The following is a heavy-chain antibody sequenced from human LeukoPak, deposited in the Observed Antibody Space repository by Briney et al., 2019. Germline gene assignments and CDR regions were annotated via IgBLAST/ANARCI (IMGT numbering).Heavy chain of an antibody. Sequence: GGSLRLSCAASGFTFSNYWMHWVRQAPVKGLVWVSRIKGDGSYTNYADSVKGRFTISRDNAKNTLYLQMNSLRAEDTAVHYCARDGDAYNFDYWGQGALVTVSS. CDR2: IKGDGSYT. J-gene: IGHJ4*02. CDR3: ARDGDAYNFDY. D-gene: IGHD5-24*01. CDR1: GFTFSNYW. V-gene: IGHV3-74*01.